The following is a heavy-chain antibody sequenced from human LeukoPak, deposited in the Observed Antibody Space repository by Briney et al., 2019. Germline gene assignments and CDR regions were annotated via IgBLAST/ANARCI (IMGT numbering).Heavy chain of an antibody. D-gene: IGHD2-2*01. V-gene: IGHV3-23*01. CDR1: GFTFSGYA. CDR2: ISGSGSNT. J-gene: IGHJ4*02. CDR3: AKDGYCSSTNCYPAPY. Sequence: GGSLRLSCAASGFTFSGYAMSWARQAPGKGLEWVSGISGSGSNTYYADSAKGRFTISRDNSKNTLYLQMNSLRAEDTAVYYCAKDGYCSSTNCYPAPYWGQGTLVTVSS.